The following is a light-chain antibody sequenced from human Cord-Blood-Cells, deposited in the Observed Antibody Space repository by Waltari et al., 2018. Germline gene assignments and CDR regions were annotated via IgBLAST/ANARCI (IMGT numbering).Light chain of an antibody. J-gene: IGKJ1*01. CDR1: HSVLYSSNNQNY. CDR3: QQYDSTPQT. CDR2: WAS. V-gene: IGKV4-1*01. Sequence: DIVMPQSSPSLTVSPPGRATINCKYSHSVLYSSNNQNYLTWYQQKPGQAPKLLIYWASTRESGIPDRFSGSGSGTDFTLTISSLEAEDVAVYYCQQYDSTPQTFGQGTKVEIK.